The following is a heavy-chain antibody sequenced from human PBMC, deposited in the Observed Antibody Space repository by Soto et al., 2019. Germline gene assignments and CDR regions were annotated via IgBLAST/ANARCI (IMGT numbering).Heavy chain of an antibody. D-gene: IGHD4-17*01. CDR3: ARDRGDGSDY. CDR2: IYYSGST. CDR1: GGSISSYY. V-gene: IGHV4-59*01. J-gene: IGHJ4*02. Sequence: PSETLSLTCTVSGGSISSYYWSWIRQPPGKGLVWIGYIYYSGSTNYNPSLKSRVTISVDTSKNQFSLKLSSVTAADTAVYYCARDRGDGSDYWGQGTLVTVSS.